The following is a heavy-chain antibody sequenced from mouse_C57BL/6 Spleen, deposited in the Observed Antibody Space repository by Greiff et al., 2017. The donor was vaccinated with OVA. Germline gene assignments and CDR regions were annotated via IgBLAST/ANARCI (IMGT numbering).Heavy chain of an antibody. CDR1: GYTFTDYN. CDR2: INPNNGGT. D-gene: IGHD2-4*01. J-gene: IGHJ3*01. Sequence: VQLQQSGPELVKPGASVKIPCKASGYTFTDYNMDWVKQSHGKSLEWIGDINPNNGGTIYNQKFKGKATLTVDKSSSTAYMELRSLSSEDPAVYYCARRASIYYDYDGFAYWGQGTLVTVSA. V-gene: IGHV1-18*01. CDR3: ARRASIYYDYDGFAY.